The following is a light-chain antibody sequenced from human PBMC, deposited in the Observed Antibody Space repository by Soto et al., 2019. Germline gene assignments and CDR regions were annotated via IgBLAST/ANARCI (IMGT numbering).Light chain of an antibody. CDR3: QQADSFPLT. CDR2: GAS. CDR1: QDISTL. V-gene: IGKV1D-12*01. J-gene: IGKJ4*01. Sequence: DIQMTQSPSSVSASIGDTVTITCRASQDISTLLAWYQQKPGKAPKLLIYGASTLESGVPSRFSGRGSGTDFTLTIRSLQPEDFATYFCQQADSFPLTFGGGTKVEMK.